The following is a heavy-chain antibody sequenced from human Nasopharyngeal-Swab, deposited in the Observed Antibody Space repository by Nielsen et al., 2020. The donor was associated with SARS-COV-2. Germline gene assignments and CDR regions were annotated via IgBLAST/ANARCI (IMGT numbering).Heavy chain of an antibody. J-gene: IGHJ6*02. D-gene: IGHD3-10*01. CDR3: AREEVEGSGYYYGMDV. V-gene: IGHV4-59*01. Sequence: SETLSLTCTVSGGSISSYYWSWIRQPPGKGLEWIGYIYYSGSTNYNPSLKSRVTISVDTSKNQFSLKLSSVTAADTAVYYCAREEVEGSGYYYGMDVWSQGTTVTVSS. CDR1: GGSISSYY. CDR2: IYYSGST.